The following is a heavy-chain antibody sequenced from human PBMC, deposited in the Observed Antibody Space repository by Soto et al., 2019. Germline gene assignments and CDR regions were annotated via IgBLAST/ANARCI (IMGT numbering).Heavy chain of an antibody. V-gene: IGHV1-8*01. J-gene: IGHJ3*02. D-gene: IGHD2-15*01. CDR1: GYTFTSYD. CDR3: ARAPPRYCSGGSCYGNDAFDI. Sequence: QVQLVQSGAEVKKPGASVKVSCKASGYTFTSYDINWVRQATGQGLEWMGWMNPNSVNTGYAQKLQGRVPMTRNTSISTAYMELSSLRSEDTAVYYCARAPPRYCSGGSCYGNDAFDIWGQGTMVTVSS. CDR2: MNPNSVNT.